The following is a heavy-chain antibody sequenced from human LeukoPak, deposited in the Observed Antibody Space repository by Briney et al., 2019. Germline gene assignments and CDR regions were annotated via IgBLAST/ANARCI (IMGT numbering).Heavy chain of an antibody. Sequence: ASVKISCKASGYTLTGYYMHCVRQAPGQGLEWVARIIPLLGITNHAQKLQGRVTVNADTSTNTVYMELSSLRPDDTAVYYCARARSRITFGGIRHAFDIWGQGTLVTVSS. CDR1: GYTLTGYY. V-gene: IGHV1-46*04. CDR3: ARARSRITFGGIRHAFDI. D-gene: IGHD3-16*01. J-gene: IGHJ3*02. CDR2: IIPLLGIT.